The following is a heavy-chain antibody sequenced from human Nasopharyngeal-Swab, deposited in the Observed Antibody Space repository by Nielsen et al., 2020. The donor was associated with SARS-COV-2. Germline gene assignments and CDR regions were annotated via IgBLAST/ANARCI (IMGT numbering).Heavy chain of an antibody. CDR3: AKDLRGPYFF. D-gene: IGHD2/OR15-2a*01. CDR1: GYSFRTYG. CDR2: ISASGGTT. V-gene: IGHV3-23*01. Sequence: GESLKISCVASGYSFRTYGMTWVRQAPGKGLDWVSTISASGGTTYYADSVKGRFTISRDNSGNTLFLQMNSLRAEDTAVYYCAKDLRGPYFFWGQGTLVTVSS. J-gene: IGHJ4*02.